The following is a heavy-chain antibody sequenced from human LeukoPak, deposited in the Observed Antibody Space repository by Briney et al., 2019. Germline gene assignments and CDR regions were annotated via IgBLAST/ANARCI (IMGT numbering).Heavy chain of an antibody. CDR3: ARGFCTGHACYTAEYLPH. Sequence: GASVKVSCKASGYTFDNFEINWVRQAPGQGLEWMGWMKANSGDTGHPEKFRGRVTMTRDTSRNTAYMELSSLTSEDTAVYYCARGFCTGHACYTAEYLPHWGQGTLITVSS. D-gene: IGHD2-8*02. J-gene: IGHJ1*01. CDR2: MKANSGDT. V-gene: IGHV1-8*01. CDR1: GYTFDNFE.